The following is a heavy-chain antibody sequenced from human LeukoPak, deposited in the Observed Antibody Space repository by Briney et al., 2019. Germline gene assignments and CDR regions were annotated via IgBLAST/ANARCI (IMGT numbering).Heavy chain of an antibody. V-gene: IGHV1-2*04. CDR1: GYTFTGYY. D-gene: IGHD6-13*01. CDR2: INPNSGGT. CDR3: ARGYSSSWSTARGMDV. J-gene: IGHJ6*02. Sequence: ASVKVSCKASGYTFTGYYMHWVRQAPGQGLEWMGWINPNSGGTNYAQKFQGWVTMTRDTSISTAYMELSRLRSDDTAVYYCARGYSSSWSTARGMDVWGQGTTVTVSS.